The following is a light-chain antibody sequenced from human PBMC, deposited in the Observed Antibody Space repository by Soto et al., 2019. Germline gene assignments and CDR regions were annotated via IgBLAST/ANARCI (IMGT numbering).Light chain of an antibody. Sequence: DIQVTHSPSPLSASVGFRITITCRASQSIGSYLNWYQHKPGRAPKFMIYAVSTLQSWVPSRFNGSGYGTDFNLTISRLETEDFAVYYCQQYGSSGVTFGPGTKVDIK. J-gene: IGKJ3*01. CDR2: AVS. CDR3: QQYGSSGVT. CDR1: QSIGSY. V-gene: IGKV1-39*01.